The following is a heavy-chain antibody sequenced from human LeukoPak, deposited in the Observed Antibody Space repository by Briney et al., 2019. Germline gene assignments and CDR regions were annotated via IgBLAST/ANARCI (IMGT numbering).Heavy chain of an antibody. CDR1: GVSISSSSYY. J-gene: IGHJ3*02. D-gene: IGHD5-12*01. CDR2: MYYSGST. V-gene: IGHV4-39*07. CDR3: ARVYGSGYDFRGAFDI. Sequence: SETLSLTCTVSGVSISSSSYYWGWIRQPPGKGLEWIGSMYYSGSTYYNPSLKSRVTVSVDTSKNQFSLKLSSVTAADTAVYYCARVYGSGYDFRGAFDIWGQGTMVTVSS.